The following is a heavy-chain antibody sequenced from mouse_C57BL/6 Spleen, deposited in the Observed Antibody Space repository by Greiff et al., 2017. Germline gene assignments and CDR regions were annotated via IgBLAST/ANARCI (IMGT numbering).Heavy chain of an antibody. CDR3: ARGRAYYSNYVYAMDY. CDR2: INPGSGGT. V-gene: IGHV1-54*01. Sequence: VKLQESGAELVRPGTSVKVSCKASGYAFTNYLIEWVKQRPGQGLEWIGVINPGSGGTNYNEKFKGKATLTADKSSSTAYMQLSSLTSEDSAVYFCARGRAYYSNYVYAMDYWGQGTSVTVSS. CDR1: GYAFTNYL. D-gene: IGHD2-5*01. J-gene: IGHJ4*01.